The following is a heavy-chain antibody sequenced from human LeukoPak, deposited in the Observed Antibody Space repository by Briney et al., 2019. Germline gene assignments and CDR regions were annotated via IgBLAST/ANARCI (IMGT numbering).Heavy chain of an antibody. D-gene: IGHD4-17*01. J-gene: IGHJ4*02. CDR1: GYTFTNYA. CDR3: AAPNDYGDYWASYY. CDR2: INAGNAKT. Sequence: ASVKVSCKASGYTFTNYAIHWVRQDPGQRLEWMGWINAGNAKTRYSEKFQGRVTITRDTSASTAYMELSSPRSEDTAVYYCAAPNDYGDYWASYYWGQGTLVTVSS. V-gene: IGHV1-3*01.